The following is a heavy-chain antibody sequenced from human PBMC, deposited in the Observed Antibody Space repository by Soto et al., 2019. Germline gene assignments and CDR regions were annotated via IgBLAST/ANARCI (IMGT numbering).Heavy chain of an antibody. CDR2: MNPRSGGT. CDR1: GYTFNKYY. CDR3: PRSAHNTCYHLDF. Sequence: GASVKVSCKASGYTFNKYYMHWVRQAPGQGLEWMGWMNPRSGGTKYAQAFQDRVTMTRDASISTAYMDVTTLRHGDTAVYFCPRSAHNTCYHLDFWGQGTLVTVSS. J-gene: IGHJ4*02. V-gene: IGHV1-2*02. D-gene: IGHD3-9*01.